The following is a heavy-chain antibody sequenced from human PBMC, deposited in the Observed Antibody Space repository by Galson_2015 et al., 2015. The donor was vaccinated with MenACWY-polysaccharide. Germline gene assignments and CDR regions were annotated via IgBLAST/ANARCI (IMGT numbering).Heavy chain of an antibody. J-gene: IGHJ4*02. V-gene: IGHV3-66*01. D-gene: IGHD6-19*01. CDR2: IYSGGST. CDR3: ARLAADNYFDY. Sequence: SLRLSCAASAFTVSSNHMSWVRQAPGKGLEWVSVIYSGGSTYCADSVKGRFTISRDNSKNTLYLQMNSLRAEDTALYYCARLAADNYFDYWGQGTLVAVSS. CDR1: AFTVSSNH.